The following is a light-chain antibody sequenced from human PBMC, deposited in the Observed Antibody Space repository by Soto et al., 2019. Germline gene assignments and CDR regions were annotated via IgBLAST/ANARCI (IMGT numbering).Light chain of an antibody. CDR1: GGIVGGYNY. J-gene: IGLJ1*01. CDR3: CSYAGSYTYV. Sequence: QSALTQPRSVSASPDKPFTFSSIGPGGIVGGYNYVSWFQQHPGKAPKVMIYDVSKRPSGVPDRFSGSKSGNTASLTISGLQAEDEADYYCCSYAGSYTYVFGTGTKVTVL. CDR2: DVS. V-gene: IGLV2-11*01.